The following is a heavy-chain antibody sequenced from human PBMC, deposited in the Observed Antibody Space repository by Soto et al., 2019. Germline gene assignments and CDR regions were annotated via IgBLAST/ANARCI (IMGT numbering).Heavy chain of an antibody. CDR1: GGSISSSSYY. CDR3: ARHYRSWAQQADFDY. Sequence: QLQLQESGPGLVKPSETLSLTCTVSGGSISSSSYYWGWIRQPPGKGLEWIGSGYYSGSTYYNPSLKSRVTISVDTSKNQFSLRLSSVTAADTAVYYCARHYRSWAQQADFDYWGQGTLVTVSS. J-gene: IGHJ4*02. CDR2: GYYSGST. D-gene: IGHD6-13*01. V-gene: IGHV4-39*01.